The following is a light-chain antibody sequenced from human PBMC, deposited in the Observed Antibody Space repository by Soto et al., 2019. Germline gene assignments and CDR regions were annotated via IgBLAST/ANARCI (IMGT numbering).Light chain of an antibody. Sequence: QSVLTQPASVSGSPGQSITISCTGTSSDVGGYNYVSWYQQHPDKAPKLMIYDVSNRPSGVSNRFSGSKSGNTASLTISGLQAEDEADYYCSSYTSSSTVFGGGTKLTVL. J-gene: IGLJ2*01. CDR2: DVS. V-gene: IGLV2-14*01. CDR3: SSYTSSSTV. CDR1: SSDVGGYNY.